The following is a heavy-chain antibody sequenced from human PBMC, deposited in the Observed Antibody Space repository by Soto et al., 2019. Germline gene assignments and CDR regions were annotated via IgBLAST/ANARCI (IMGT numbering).Heavy chain of an antibody. J-gene: IGHJ5*02. V-gene: IGHV3-30-3*01. CDR1: GSPFD. CDR3: TSEREYNWNTNWFGP. CDR2: IVPDGRNQ. Sequence: GGSLRLSCVASGSPFDVHWVRQAPGKGPEWVAHIVPDGRNQYWADSVKGRFTGSRDNAKNTVYLQMNSLKTEDTAVYYCTSEREYNWNTNWFGPWGQRTLVTVSS. D-gene: IGHD1-20*01.